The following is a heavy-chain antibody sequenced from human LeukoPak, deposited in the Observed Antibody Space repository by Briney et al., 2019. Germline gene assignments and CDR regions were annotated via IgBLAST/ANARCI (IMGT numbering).Heavy chain of an antibody. CDR2: ISADGGST. D-gene: IGHD5-18*01. CDR3: AQGVTSTSIQPVF. CDR1: GFTFSRYS. V-gene: IGHV3-23*01. Sequence: PGTSLRLSCAASGFTFSRYSMNWVHQAPGKGLQWVSAISADGGSTYYADSVKGRFAISRDNSKNTLHLQMHTLGAEDTAVYYCAQGVTSTSIQPVFWGRGTLVTVSS. J-gene: IGHJ2*01.